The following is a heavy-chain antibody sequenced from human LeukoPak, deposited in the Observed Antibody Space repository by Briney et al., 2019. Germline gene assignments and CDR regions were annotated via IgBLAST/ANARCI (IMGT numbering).Heavy chain of an antibody. Sequence: GVSLRLYCAASGFIVSDYNMHWVRQALGKGLEWVSYITHSGRTISYADSVKGRFTISRDNARNSLYLQMNSLRDDDTAVYFCARPSSGAYDYWGQGTLVTVSS. J-gene: IGHJ4*02. CDR1: GFIVSDYN. CDR2: ITHSGRTI. D-gene: IGHD1-26*01. V-gene: IGHV3-48*02. CDR3: ARPSSGAYDY.